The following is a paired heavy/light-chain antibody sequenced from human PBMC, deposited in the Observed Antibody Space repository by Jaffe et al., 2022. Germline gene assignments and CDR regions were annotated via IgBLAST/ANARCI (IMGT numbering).Light chain of an antibody. V-gene: IGKV4-1*01. Sequence: DIVMTQSPDSLAVSLGERATINCKSSQSVLYSSNNKNYLAWYQQKPGQPPKLLIYWASTRESGVPDRFSGSGSGTDFTLTISSLQAEDVAVYYCQQYYSTRWTFGQGTKVEIK. J-gene: IGKJ1*01. CDR2: WAS. CDR3: QQYYSTRWT. CDR1: QSVLYSSNNKNY.
Heavy chain of an antibody. CDR2: IIPILGIA. V-gene: IGHV1-69*02. CDR1: GGTFSSYT. J-gene: IGHJ4*02. Sequence: QVQLVQSGAEVKKPGSSVKVSCKASGGTFSSYTISWVRQAPGQGLEWMGRIIPILGIANYAQKFQGRVTITADKSTSTAYMELSSLRSEDTAVYYCARASNYCSGGSCYFPFDYWGQGTLVTVSS. D-gene: IGHD2-15*01. CDR3: ARASNYCSGGSCYFPFDY.